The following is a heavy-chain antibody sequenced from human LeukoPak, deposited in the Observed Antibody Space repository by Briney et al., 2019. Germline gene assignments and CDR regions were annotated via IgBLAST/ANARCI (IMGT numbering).Heavy chain of an antibody. CDR1: GFTFSSYW. Sequence: GGSLRLSCAASGFTFSSYWMSWVRQAPGKGLEWVANIKQDGSEKYYVDSVKGRFTISRDNAKNSLYLQMNSLRAEDTAMYYCARDLDYYDSSGYYYPGEDYWGQGTLVTVSS. V-gene: IGHV3-7*01. CDR2: IKQDGSEK. J-gene: IGHJ4*02. D-gene: IGHD3-22*01. CDR3: ARDLDYYDSSGYYYPGEDY.